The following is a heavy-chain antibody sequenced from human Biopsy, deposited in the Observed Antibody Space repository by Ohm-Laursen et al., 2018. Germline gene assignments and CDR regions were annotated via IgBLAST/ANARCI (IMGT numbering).Heavy chain of an antibody. J-gene: IGHJ4*02. D-gene: IGHD1-1*01. CDR2: IRSGGDYM. CDR1: GFTLSYYS. Sequence: GSLRLSCAASGFTLSYYSMTWVRQAPGKGLEWVSSIRSGGDYMFYADSVKGRFTISRDNAKNSLYLQMNSLRAEDTAVYYCARDQRGPSLLEAKLTPNYFDYWGRDPWSPSPQ. V-gene: IGHV3-21*01. CDR3: ARDQRGPSLLEAKLTPNYFDY.